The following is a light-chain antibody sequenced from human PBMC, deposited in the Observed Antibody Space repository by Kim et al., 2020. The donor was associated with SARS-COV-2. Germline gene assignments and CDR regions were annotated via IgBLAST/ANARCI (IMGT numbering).Light chain of an antibody. Sequence: SYELTQPLSVSVALGQTAGIACGGDNIGRKNVHWYQQRPGQAPVLVLYRDNNRPSGIPERISGPNSGNTAILTISRAQAGDEADYYCQIWDNDKFIFGGG. CDR2: RDN. J-gene: IGLJ2*01. CDR3: QIWDNDKFI. V-gene: IGLV3-9*01. CDR1: NIGRKN.